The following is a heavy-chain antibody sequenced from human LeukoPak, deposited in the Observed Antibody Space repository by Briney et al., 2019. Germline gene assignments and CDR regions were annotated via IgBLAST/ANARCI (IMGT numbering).Heavy chain of an antibody. Sequence: ASVKVSCKASGYTFPSYXXXWVRQAPGQGXEWMGIINPTGGSTTYAQKFQGRVTMTRDTSTSTVYMELSSLRSDDTAVYYCARTAARRFDYWGQGTLVTVSS. V-gene: IGHV1-46*01. CDR2: INPTGGST. J-gene: IGHJ4*02. D-gene: IGHD6-6*01. CDR3: ARTAARRFDY. CDR1: GYTFPSYX.